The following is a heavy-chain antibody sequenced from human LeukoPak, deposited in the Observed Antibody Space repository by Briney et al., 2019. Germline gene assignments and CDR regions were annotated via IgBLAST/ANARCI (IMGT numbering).Heavy chain of an antibody. CDR1: GGSISSHY. D-gene: IGHD5-12*01. CDR3: AREMGLNIVATFGY. CDR2: VFYSGST. Sequence: PSRTLSLTCTVSGGSISSHYWSWIRQPPGKGLEWIGYVFYSGSTNYNPSLKSRVSISVDTSKKQLSLKLSSVTAADTAVYYCAREMGLNIVATFGYWGQGTLVTVSS. V-gene: IGHV4-59*11. J-gene: IGHJ4*02.